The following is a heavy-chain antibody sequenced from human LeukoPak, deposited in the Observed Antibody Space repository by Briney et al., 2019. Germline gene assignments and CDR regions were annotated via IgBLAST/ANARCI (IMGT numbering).Heavy chain of an antibody. CDR3: ARGTHDFWSGPNWFDP. J-gene: IGHJ5*02. D-gene: IGHD3-3*01. CDR1: GGSISSGGYS. CDR2: IYHSGST. V-gene: IGHV4-30-2*01. Sequence: SGTLSLTCTVSGGSISSGGYSWSWIRQPPGKGLEWIGYIYHSGSTYYNPSLKSRVTISVDRSKNQFSLKLSSVTAADTAVYYCARGTHDFWSGPNWFDPWGQGTLVTVSS.